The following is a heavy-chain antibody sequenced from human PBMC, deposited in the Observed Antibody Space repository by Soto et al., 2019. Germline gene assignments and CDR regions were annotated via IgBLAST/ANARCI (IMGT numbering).Heavy chain of an antibody. D-gene: IGHD7-27*01. J-gene: IGHJ3*01. CDR1: GGSISSYY. CDR3: ARAWGYAFDF. Sequence: QVQLQESGPRLVKPSETLSLTCTVSGGSISSYYWSWIRQPPGKGLEWIGYIYYSGSTNYNPSLKSRVTISVDTSKNQFSLRLSSVTAADTAVYYCARAWGYAFDFWGQGTMVTVSS. V-gene: IGHV4-59*01. CDR2: IYYSGST.